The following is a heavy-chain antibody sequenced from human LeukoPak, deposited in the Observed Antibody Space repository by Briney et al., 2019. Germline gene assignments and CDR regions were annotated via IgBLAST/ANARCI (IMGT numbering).Heavy chain of an antibody. D-gene: IGHD2-2*01. Sequence: ASVKVSCKASGFTFTSSAMQWVRQARGQPLEWIGWIVVGSGNTNYAQKFQERVTITRDMSTSTAYMELSSLRSEDTAVYYCAADYLVPAALDPWGQGTLVTVSS. CDR3: AADYLVPAALDP. CDR1: GFTFTSSA. V-gene: IGHV1-58*02. J-gene: IGHJ5*02. CDR2: IVVGSGNT.